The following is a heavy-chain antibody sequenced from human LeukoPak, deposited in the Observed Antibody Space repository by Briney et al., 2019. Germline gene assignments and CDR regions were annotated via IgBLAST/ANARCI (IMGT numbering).Heavy chain of an antibody. CDR2: IYPGDSDT. V-gene: IGHV5-51*01. J-gene: IGHJ4*02. D-gene: IGHD3-22*01. CDR3: ARQRYDSSGYYYVWAY. Sequence: GESLKISXKGSGYSFTSYWIGWVRQMPGKGLEWMGIIYPGDSDTRYSPSFQGQVTISADKSISTAYLQWSSLKASDTAMYYCARQRYDSSGYYYVWAYWGQGTLVTVSS. CDR1: GYSFTSYW.